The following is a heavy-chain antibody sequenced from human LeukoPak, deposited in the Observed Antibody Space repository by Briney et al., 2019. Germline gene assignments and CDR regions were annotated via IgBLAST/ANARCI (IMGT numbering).Heavy chain of an antibody. D-gene: IGHD2-2*01. J-gene: IGHJ4*02. Sequence: GGSLRLSCAASGFTFSSYGMHWVRKAPGKGLEWGAFIRYDGSNKYYADSVKGRFTISRDNSKNTLYLQMNSLRAEDTAVYYCAKHPYCSSTSCYFDYWGQGTLVTVSS. V-gene: IGHV3-30*02. CDR3: AKHPYCSSTSCYFDY. CDR1: GFTFSSYG. CDR2: IRYDGSNK.